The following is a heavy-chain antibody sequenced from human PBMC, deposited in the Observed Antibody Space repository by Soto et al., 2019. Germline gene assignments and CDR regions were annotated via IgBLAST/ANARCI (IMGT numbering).Heavy chain of an antibody. CDR2: INHSGST. J-gene: IGHJ5*02. CDR3: ARGRHGDPAYWFDP. Sequence: SETLSLTCAVYGGSFSGYYWSWIRQPPGKGLEWIGEINHSGSTNYNPSLKSRVTISVDTSKNQFSLKLSSVTAADTAVYYCARGRHGDPAYWFDPWGQGTLVTVSS. D-gene: IGHD4-17*01. V-gene: IGHV4-34*01. CDR1: GGSFSGYY.